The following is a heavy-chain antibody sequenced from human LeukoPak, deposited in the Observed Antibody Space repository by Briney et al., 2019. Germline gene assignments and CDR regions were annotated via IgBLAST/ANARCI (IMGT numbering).Heavy chain of an antibody. D-gene: IGHD5-18*01. Sequence: ASVKVSCKASGYTFTSYAMNWVRQAPGQGLEWLGWINTNIANPSYARGFTGRFVFSLDTSVSTAYLQMSSLEAEDTAVYYCAREAYSSAYYFDYWGQGTLVTVSS. CDR3: AREAYSSAYYFDY. CDR2: INTNIANP. CDR1: GYTFTSYA. V-gene: IGHV7-4-1*02. J-gene: IGHJ4*02.